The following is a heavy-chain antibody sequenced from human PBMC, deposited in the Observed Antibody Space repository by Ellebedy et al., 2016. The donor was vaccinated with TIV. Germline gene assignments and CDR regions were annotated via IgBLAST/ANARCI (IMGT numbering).Heavy chain of an antibody. CDR1: GYSFTRQW. CDR2: IYPGDSGDSDI. V-gene: IGHV5-51*01. Sequence: KVSCKGSGYSFTRQWIAWVRQMPGKGLEWMGIIYPGDSGDSDIRYSPSFQGQVTISADRSSSIAYLQWSSLKASDTAMYYCARLHYDASGHWANYFDYWGQGTLVTVSS. D-gene: IGHD3-22*01. J-gene: IGHJ4*02. CDR3: ARLHYDASGHWANYFDY.